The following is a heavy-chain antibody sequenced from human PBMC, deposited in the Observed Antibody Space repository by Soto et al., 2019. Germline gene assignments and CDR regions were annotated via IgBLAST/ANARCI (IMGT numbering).Heavy chain of an antibody. V-gene: IGHV3-72*01. Sequence: EVQLVESGGGLVQPGGSLRLSCTASGFSCSDYYMDWVRHAPGRGLEWVGRSRSKAKRYAASYAASVEGRFTISRHDSNNSLSLQMNSRKIEDTAVYYCTRVKRNSWGLDVLDIWGQGTMITVSS. CDR2: SRSKAKRYAA. CDR3: TRVKRNSWGLDVLDI. D-gene: IGHD3-16*01. J-gene: IGHJ3*02. CDR1: GFSCSDYY.